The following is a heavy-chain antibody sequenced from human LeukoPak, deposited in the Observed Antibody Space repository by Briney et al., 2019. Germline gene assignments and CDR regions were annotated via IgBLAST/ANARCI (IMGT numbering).Heavy chain of an antibody. Sequence: GGSLRLSCAASGFTFSSYAMSWVHQAPGKGLEWVSAISGSGGSTYYADSVRGRLTISRDNSKNTLYPQMNSLRAEDTAVYYCAKSVMITFGGVIGAFDIWGQGTMVTVSS. CDR2: ISGSGGST. V-gene: IGHV3-23*01. D-gene: IGHD3-16*02. CDR3: AKSVMITFGGVIGAFDI. J-gene: IGHJ3*02. CDR1: GFTFSSYA.